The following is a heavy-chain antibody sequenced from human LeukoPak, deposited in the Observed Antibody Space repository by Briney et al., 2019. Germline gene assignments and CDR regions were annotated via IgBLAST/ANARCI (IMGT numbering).Heavy chain of an antibody. CDR3: ARGHGYSSGCESMDV. J-gene: IGHJ6*01. V-gene: IGHV3-74*01. D-gene: IGHD6-19*01. Sequence: VGALRLSCAASGFTLSIYCMHWVRRAPGKGVVWGLRINSDGSRTSCADSVKGRFAISRDDAKNTLFLQMNSLRAEDTAVYYCARGHGYSSGCESMDVWGQATTVTVS. CDR2: INSDGSRT. CDR1: GFTLSIYC.